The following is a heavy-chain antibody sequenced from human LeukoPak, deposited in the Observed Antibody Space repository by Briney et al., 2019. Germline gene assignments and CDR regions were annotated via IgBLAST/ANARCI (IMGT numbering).Heavy chain of an antibody. Sequence: GGSLRLSCAASGFTVSSNCMSWVRQAPGKGLEWVSVIYSGGSTYYADSVKGRFTISRHNSKNTLYLQMNSLRAEDSAVYYCARDLGSGVDYWGQGTLVTVSS. V-gene: IGHV3-53*04. D-gene: IGHD3-10*01. CDR3: ARDLGSGVDY. J-gene: IGHJ4*02. CDR2: IYSGGST. CDR1: GFTVSSNC.